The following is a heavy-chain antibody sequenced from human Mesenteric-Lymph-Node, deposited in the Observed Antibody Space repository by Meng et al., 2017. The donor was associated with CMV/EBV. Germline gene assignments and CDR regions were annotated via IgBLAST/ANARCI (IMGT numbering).Heavy chain of an antibody. CDR1: GGTFSSYY. CDR2: MIPLSDVT. J-gene: IGHJ4*02. D-gene: IGHD5-18*01. V-gene: IGHV1-69*02. Sequence: SVKVSCKASGGTFSSYYINWVRQAPGQGLEWMGKMIPLSDVTNYAQKFQGRVTITADKSTGTAFMELGSLKSEETALYYCTGGGAMGINYWGQGTLVTVSS. CDR3: TGGGAMGINY.